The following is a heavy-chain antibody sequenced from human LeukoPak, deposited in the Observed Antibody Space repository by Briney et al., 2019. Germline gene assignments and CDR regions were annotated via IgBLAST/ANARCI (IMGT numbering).Heavy chain of an antibody. J-gene: IGHJ4*02. D-gene: IGHD4-17*01. V-gene: IGHV4-39*01. Sequence: SETLSLTCTVSGGSISSSSYYWGWIRQPPGKGLEWIGSIYYSGSTYYNPSLKSRVTISVDTSKNQFSLKLSSVTAADTAVYYCARTRYAYGPFDYWGQGTLVTVSS. CDR3: ARTRYAYGPFDY. CDR2: IYYSGST. CDR1: GGSISSSSYY.